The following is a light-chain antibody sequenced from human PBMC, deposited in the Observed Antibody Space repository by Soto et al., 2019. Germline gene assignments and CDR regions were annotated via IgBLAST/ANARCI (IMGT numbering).Light chain of an antibody. Sequence: EIVMTQSPATLSVSPGERVTLSCRASQSVRSNLAWYQQKPGQAPRLLIYGASTRATGIPARFSGSGSGTEFTLTISSLQSEDFAVYYCQQYSDWPLTLGGGTKVEIK. CDR1: QSVRSN. V-gene: IGKV3-15*01. CDR2: GAS. J-gene: IGKJ4*01. CDR3: QQYSDWPLT.